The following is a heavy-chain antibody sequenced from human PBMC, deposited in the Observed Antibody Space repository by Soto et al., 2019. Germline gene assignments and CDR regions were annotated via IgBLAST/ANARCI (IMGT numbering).Heavy chain of an antibody. CDR1: GGCISSYD. Sequence: SETLSLTCTVAGGCISSYDGGWIRQPPGKGLEWIANIYYSGITYCNPSLKSRVAISVDTSKNQFSLKLSSVSAADTAIYYCARSNSGYYKWFDPWGQGTLVTVSS. V-gene: IGHV4-39*01. CDR3: ARSNSGYYKWFDP. J-gene: IGHJ5*02. CDR2: IYYSGIT. D-gene: IGHD3-22*01.